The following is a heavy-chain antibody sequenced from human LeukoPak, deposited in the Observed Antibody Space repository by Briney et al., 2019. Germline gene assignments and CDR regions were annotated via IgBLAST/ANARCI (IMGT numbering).Heavy chain of an antibody. Sequence: GGSLRLSCAASGFTFTSYSMNWVRQAPGKGLEWVSSISSSSSTIYYADSVKGRFTISRDNAKNSLYLQMNGLRAEDTAVYYCARGVGSSYSLDYWGQGTLVTVSS. CDR2: ISSSSSTI. J-gene: IGHJ4*02. V-gene: IGHV3-21*01. CDR3: ARGVGSSYSLDY. CDR1: GFTFTSYS. D-gene: IGHD6-6*01.